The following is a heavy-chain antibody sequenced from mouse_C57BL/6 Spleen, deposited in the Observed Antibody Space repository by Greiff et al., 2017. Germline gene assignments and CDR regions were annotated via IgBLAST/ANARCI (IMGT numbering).Heavy chain of an antibody. CDR1: GFTFSDYG. V-gene: IGHV5-17*01. CDR3: AKEYYYGSRGYFDY. J-gene: IGHJ2*01. CDR2: ISSGSSTI. Sequence: EVKLEESGGGLVKPGGSLKLSCAASGFTFSDYGMHWVRQAPEKGLEWVAYISSGSSTIYYADTVKGRFTISRDNAKNTLFLQMTSLRSEDTAMYYCAKEYYYGSRGYFDYWGQGTTLTVSS. D-gene: IGHD1-1*01.